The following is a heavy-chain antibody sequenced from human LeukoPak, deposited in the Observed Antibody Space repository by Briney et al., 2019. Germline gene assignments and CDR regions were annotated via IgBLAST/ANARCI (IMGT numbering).Heavy chain of an antibody. D-gene: IGHD3-22*01. V-gene: IGHV3-23*01. CDR1: GFTFSSYA. J-gene: IGHJ4*02. Sequence: GGSLRLSCAASGFTFSSYAMSWVRQAPGKGLEWVSAISGSGGSTYYADSVKGRFTISRDNSKNTLYLQMNSLRAEVTAVYYCAKDPYYYDSSGYYYPGIDYWGQGTLVTVSS. CDR2: ISGSGGST. CDR3: AKDPYYYDSSGYYYPGIDY.